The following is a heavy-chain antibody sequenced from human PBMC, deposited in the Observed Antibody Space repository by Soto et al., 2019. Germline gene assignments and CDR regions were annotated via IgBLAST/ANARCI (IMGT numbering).Heavy chain of an antibody. CDR2: INPSTLVT. CDR1: GYTLPHYY. CDR3: ARNGQTYDYYFFDN. D-gene: IGHD5-12*01. V-gene: IGHV1-46*01. J-gene: IGHJ4*02. Sequence: ASVKVSCQASGYTLPHYYMHLVLQAPGQGPEWVGVINPSTLVTSYAQKFQGRVTMTRDTSTSTVYMELNSLISEDTAVYYCARNGQTYDYYFFDNWGQGTLVTVSS.